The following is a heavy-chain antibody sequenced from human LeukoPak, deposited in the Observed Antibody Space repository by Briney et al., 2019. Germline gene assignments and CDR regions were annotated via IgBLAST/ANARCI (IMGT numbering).Heavy chain of an antibody. CDR3: ARSISLLSYYMAV. Sequence: PSETLSLTCTVSGGSISSSSYYWGWIRQPPGKGLEWIGSIYYSGSTYYNPSLKSRVTISVDTSKNQFSLKLSSVTAADTAVYFCARSISLLSYYMAVWGNGTTVIVSS. V-gene: IGHV4-39*01. D-gene: IGHD3-16*02. J-gene: IGHJ6*03. CDR2: IYYSGST. CDR1: GGSISSSSYY.